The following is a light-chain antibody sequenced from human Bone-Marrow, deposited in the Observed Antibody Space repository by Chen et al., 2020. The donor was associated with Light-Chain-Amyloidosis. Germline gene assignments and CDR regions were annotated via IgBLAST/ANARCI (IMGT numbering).Light chain of an antibody. CDR3: SSYTITNTLV. CDR2: EVT. V-gene: IGLV2-14*01. J-gene: IGLJ1*01. CDR1: SSDVGGDNH. Sequence: QSALTQPASVSESPGQSITISCTGTSSDVGGDNHVSWYQQHPDKAPKLMIYEVTNRTSWVLVRFSSSKSDNTATMTIAELQPEDEADCLCSSYTITNTLVFVSGTRVTIL.